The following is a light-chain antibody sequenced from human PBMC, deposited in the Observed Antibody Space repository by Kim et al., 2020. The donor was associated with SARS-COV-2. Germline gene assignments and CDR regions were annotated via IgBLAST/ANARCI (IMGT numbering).Light chain of an antibody. CDR3: QVWDTSTDHVV. J-gene: IGLJ2*01. V-gene: IGLV3-21*04. Sequence: SYELTQPPSLSVAPGKTARITCGGNNIGGKNVRWYQQKPCQAPVLVKFYTSDRPSGLPARISASNSGNTATLTISGVEAGDEADYYCQVWDTSTDHVVFG. CDR2: YTS. CDR1: NIGGKN.